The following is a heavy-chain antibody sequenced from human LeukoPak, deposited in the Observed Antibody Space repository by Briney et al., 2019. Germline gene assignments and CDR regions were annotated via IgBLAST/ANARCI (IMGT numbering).Heavy chain of an antibody. Sequence: SETLSLTCAVYGGSFSGYYWSWIRQPPGKGLEWIGYIYYSGSTNYNPSLKSRVTISVDTSKNQFSLKLSSVTAADTAVYYCASSPTTYYDFWSGFLRVVDAFDIWGQGTMVTVSS. CDR3: ASSPTTYYDFWSGFLRVVDAFDI. J-gene: IGHJ3*02. V-gene: IGHV4-59*08. CDR2: IYYSGST. CDR1: GGSFSGYY. D-gene: IGHD3-3*01.